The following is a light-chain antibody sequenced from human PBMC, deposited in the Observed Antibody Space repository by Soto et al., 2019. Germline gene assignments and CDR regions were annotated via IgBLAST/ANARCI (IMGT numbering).Light chain of an antibody. CDR1: QSVSSTY. J-gene: IGKJ2*01. V-gene: IGKV3-20*01. CDR2: GAS. CDR3: QQYADSPKT. Sequence: EIVLTQSPGTLSLSPGERATLSCRASQSVSSTYLAWYQQKPGQTPRLLIYGASSRAPGIPDRFSGSGSGTDFTLTISRLEPEDFAVYYCQQYADSPKTFGQGTKLEF.